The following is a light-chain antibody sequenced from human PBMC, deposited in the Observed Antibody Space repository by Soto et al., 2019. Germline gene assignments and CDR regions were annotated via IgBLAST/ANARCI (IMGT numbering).Light chain of an antibody. V-gene: IGKV1-39*01. CDR3: QQSITAPLT. CDR2: AAS. CDR1: QTIRNY. J-gene: IGKJ4*01. Sequence: DIQMTQSPSSLSASVGDRVTITCRASQTIRNYLNWYQQKPGEAPKLLIYAASNLQSGVPSRFSGSGSGTDFTLTIRSLQPEDSASYFCQQSITAPLTFGGGTKVEIK.